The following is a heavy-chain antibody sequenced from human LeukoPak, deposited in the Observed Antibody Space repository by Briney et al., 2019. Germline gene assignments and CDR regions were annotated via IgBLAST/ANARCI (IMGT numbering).Heavy chain of an antibody. J-gene: IGHJ6*03. D-gene: IGHD2-2*01. CDR3: ARVGVVPAAMRYYYYYVDV. Sequence: SETLSLTCTVSGGSISSYYWSWIRQPPGKGLEWIGYIYYSGSTNYNPSLKSRVTISVDTSKNQFSLKLSSVTAADTAVYYCARVGVVPAAMRYYYYYVDVWGKGTTVTVSS. CDR2: IYYSGST. CDR1: GGSISSYY. V-gene: IGHV4-59*01.